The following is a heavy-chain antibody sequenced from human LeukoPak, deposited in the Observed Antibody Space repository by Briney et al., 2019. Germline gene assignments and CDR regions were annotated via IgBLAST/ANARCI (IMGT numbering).Heavy chain of an antibody. V-gene: IGHV4-59*08. CDR3: ASSSIAARPHYYYGMDV. J-gene: IGHJ6*02. D-gene: IGHD6-6*01. CDR1: GGSISRYY. CDR2: IYYSGST. Sequence: SETLSLTCTVSGGSISRYYWSWIRQPPGKGLEWVWYIYYSGSTNYNPSLKSRVTISVDTSKNQFSLKLSSVTAADTAVYYCASSSIAARPHYYYGMDVWGQGTTVTVSS.